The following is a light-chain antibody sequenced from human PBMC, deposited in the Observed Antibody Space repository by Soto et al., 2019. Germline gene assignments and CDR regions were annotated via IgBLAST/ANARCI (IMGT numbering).Light chain of an antibody. V-gene: IGLV2-14*01. Sequence: QSVLTQPASLSGSPGQSITLSCTGTSSDIGGYDYVSWYQRHPGKAPKLIIYDVNNRPSGVSNRFSGSKSGNTASLTISGLQAEDEADYYCTSYASGSSQVVFGGGTKLTVL. CDR3: TSYASGSSQVV. J-gene: IGLJ2*01. CDR2: DVN. CDR1: SSDIGGYDY.